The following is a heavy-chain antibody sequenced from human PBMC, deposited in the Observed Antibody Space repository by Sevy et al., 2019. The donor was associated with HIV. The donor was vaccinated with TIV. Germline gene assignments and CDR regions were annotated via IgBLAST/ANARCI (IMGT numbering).Heavy chain of an antibody. CDR2: ISHTGST. CDR3: ARGDFPVVEPEPIFLRGFDF. CDR1: GGPFSGYY. D-gene: IGHD2-15*01. Sequence: SETLSLTCAVSGGPFSGYYWTWIRQPPGKGLEWIGMISHTGSTTYNRSLKSRVTISVDTSRNRLSLRLNSVTDADKAVYYCARGDFPVVEPEPIFLRGFDFWGQGTMVNVSS. J-gene: IGHJ3*01. V-gene: IGHV4-34*01.